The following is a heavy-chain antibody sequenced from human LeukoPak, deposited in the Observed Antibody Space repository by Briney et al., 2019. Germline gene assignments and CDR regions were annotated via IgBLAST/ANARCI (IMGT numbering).Heavy chain of an antibody. V-gene: IGHV4-59*01. CDR2: IYYSGST. J-gene: IGHJ4*02. D-gene: IGHD5-24*01. Sequence: SETLSLTCTVSGGSISSYYWSWIRQPPGKGLEWIGYIYYSGSTNYNPSLKSRVTISVDTSKNQFSLKLSSVTAADTAVYYCAGSDGFPFDYWGQGTLVIVSS. CDR3: AGSDGFPFDY. CDR1: GGSISSYY.